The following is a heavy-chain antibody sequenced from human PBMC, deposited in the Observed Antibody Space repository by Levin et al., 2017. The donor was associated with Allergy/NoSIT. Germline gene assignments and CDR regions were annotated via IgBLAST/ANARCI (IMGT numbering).Heavy chain of an antibody. CDR2: IKEDGSEK. J-gene: IGHJ6*03. CDR3: ARHGGCTSCSYYHYNMDV. CDR1: GFTFSNYW. Sequence: GESLKISCAASGFTFSNYWMSWVRQAPGKGLEWVANIKEDGSEKYYVDSVKGRFTISRDNAKNSLYLQMNSLRAEDTAVYYCARHGGCTSCSYYHYNMDVWGKGTTVTVS. D-gene: IGHD2-2*01. V-gene: IGHV3-7*04.